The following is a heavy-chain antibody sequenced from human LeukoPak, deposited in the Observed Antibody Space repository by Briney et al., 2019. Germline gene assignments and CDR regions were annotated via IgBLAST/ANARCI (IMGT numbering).Heavy chain of an antibody. CDR3: ARVVTHCSGGWCYARYFFYGMGV. CDR1: GFTVSSNY. Sequence: PGGSLRLSCAASGFTVSSNYMSWVRQAPGKGLEWVSVIYSGGSTYYADSVKGRFTISRDNSKSTLYLQMNSLRAEDTAVYYCARVVTHCSGGWCYARYFFYGMGVWGQGTTVTVSS. J-gene: IGHJ6*02. D-gene: IGHD2-15*01. CDR2: IYSGGST. V-gene: IGHV3-53*01.